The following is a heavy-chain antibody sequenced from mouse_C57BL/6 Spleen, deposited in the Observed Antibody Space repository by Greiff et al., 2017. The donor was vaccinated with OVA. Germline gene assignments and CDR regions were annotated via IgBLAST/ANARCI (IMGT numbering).Heavy chain of an antibody. CDR3: ARVPSTMVTSWFAY. Sequence: EVQLVESGGGLVKPGGSLKLSCAASGFTFSDYGMHWVRQAPEKGLEWVAYISSGSSTTYYADTVKGRFTISRDNAKNTLFLQMTSLRSEDTAMYYCARVPSTMVTSWFAYWGQGTLVTVSA. CDR2: ISSGSSTT. V-gene: IGHV5-17*01. D-gene: IGHD2-2*01. J-gene: IGHJ3*01. CDR1: GFTFSDYG.